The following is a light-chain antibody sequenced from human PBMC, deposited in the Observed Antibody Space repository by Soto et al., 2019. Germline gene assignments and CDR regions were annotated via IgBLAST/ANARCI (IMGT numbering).Light chain of an antibody. CDR3: QQLKSXPLT. J-gene: IGKJ4*01. V-gene: IGKV1-9*01. CDR1: QGISSY. Sequence: DIQLTQSPSFLSASVGDRVTITCRARQGISSYLDCYQQKPGKAPKLLIYDSSTLQSGVPSRFSGSGSGTELTLTISSLQPEDFATYYGQQLKSXPLTVGGGTKV. CDR2: DSS.